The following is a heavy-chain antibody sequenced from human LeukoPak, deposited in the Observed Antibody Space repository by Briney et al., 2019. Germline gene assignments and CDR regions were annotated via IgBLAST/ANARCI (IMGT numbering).Heavy chain of an antibody. Sequence: ASVKVSCKASGYSLTGYYMHWVRQAPGQGLEWMGWINPNSGGTKYAQKFQGRVTMTRDTSSSTAYMELSRLRSDDTAVYYCGRGLRYYYDSSGYTNWFDPWGQGTLVTVS. CDR1: GYSLTGYY. J-gene: IGHJ5*02. D-gene: IGHD3-22*01. CDR2: INPNSGGT. V-gene: IGHV1-2*02. CDR3: GRGLRYYYDSSGYTNWFDP.